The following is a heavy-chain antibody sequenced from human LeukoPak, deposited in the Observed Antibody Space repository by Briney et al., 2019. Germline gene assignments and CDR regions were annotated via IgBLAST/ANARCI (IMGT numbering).Heavy chain of an antibody. V-gene: IGHV4-31*03. Sequence: TSSETLSLTCTVSGGSISSGGYYWSWIRQHPGKGLEWIGYIYYSGSTYYNPSLKSRVTISVDTSKNQFSLKLSSVTAADTAVYYCARENTNTAMATIDYWGQGTLVTVSS. J-gene: IGHJ4*02. CDR3: ARENTNTAMATIDY. CDR1: GGSISSGGYY. D-gene: IGHD5-18*01. CDR2: IYYSGST.